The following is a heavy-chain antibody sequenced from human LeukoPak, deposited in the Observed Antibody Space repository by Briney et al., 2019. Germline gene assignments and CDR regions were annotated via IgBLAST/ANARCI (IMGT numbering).Heavy chain of an antibody. V-gene: IGHV4-59*01. CDR3: ARVGSENYVWGSSGRYGMDV. J-gene: IGHJ6*02. CDR1: GGSINSYH. D-gene: IGHD3-16*01. CDR2: IYSSGST. Sequence: SETLSLTCTVSGGSINSYHWSWIRQPPGKGLEWIGYIYSSGSTNYNPSLKSRVTISLALDTSRQQFSLRLSSVTAADTAVYYCARVGSENYVWGSSGRYGMDVWGQGTTVTVSS.